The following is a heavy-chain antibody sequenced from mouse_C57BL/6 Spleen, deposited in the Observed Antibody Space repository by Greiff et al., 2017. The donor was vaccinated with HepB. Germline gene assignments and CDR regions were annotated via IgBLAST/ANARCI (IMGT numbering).Heavy chain of an antibody. D-gene: IGHD1-1*01. CDR2: ISDGGSYT. V-gene: IGHV5-4*01. CDR1: GFTFSSYA. J-gene: IGHJ3*01. CDR3: ARYYYGSSYRGAWFAY. Sequence: DVHLVESGGGLVKPGGSLKLSCAASGFTFSSYAMSWVRQTPEKRLEWVATISDGGSYTYYPDNVKGRFTISRDNAKNNLYLQMSHLKSEDTAMYYCARYYYGSSYRGAWFAYWGQGTLVTVSA.